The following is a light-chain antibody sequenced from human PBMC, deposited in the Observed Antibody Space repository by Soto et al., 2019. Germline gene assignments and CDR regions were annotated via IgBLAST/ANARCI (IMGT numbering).Light chain of an antibody. CDR2: EVN. V-gene: IGLV2-14*01. CDR1: ISDIGAYDY. J-gene: IGLJ1*01. CDR3: FSSTTTRPHV. Sequence: QYSLTQPASLSVSPGESITISSTGTISDIGAYDYVSWFQQHPGKAPKLMISEVNNRPSGVSNRFSGSKSGNTAYLTISGLQVEDEAEYFCFSSTTTRPHVFGTGTKVTVL.